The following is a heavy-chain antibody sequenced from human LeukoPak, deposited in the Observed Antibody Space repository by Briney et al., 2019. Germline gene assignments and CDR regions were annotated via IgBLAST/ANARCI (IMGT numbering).Heavy chain of an antibody. D-gene: IGHD1-14*01. Sequence: GGSLRLSCAASGFTFGSYWMQWVRQTPEKGLVWVAHINNDGSNTIYADYVKGRFTTSRDNAKNTLYLQMNSLTAEDTAVYYCARXGXPGNQGYFDYWGQGTLVTVSS. CDR3: ARXGXPGNQGYFDY. CDR2: INNDGSNT. J-gene: IGHJ4*02. CDR1: GFTFGSYW. V-gene: IGHV3-74*01.